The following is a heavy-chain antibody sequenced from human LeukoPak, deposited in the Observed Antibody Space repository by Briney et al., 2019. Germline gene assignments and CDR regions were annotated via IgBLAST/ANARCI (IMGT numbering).Heavy chain of an antibody. D-gene: IGHD2-15*01. J-gene: IGHJ4*02. V-gene: IGHV3-30*02. CDR2: IRYDGSNK. Sequence: GGSLRLSCAAYGFTFSSYGMHWVRQAPGKGLEWVAFIRYDGSNKYYADSVKGRFTISRDNSKNTLYLQMNSLRAEDTAVYYCANPYCSGGSCYSFAYWGQGTLVTVSS. CDR1: GFTFSSYG. CDR3: ANPYCSGGSCYSFAY.